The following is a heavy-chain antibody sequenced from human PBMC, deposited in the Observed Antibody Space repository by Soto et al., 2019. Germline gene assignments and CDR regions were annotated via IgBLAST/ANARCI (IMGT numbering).Heavy chain of an antibody. CDR2: IKRDGSEK. Sequence: EVQLVESGGGLVQPGESLRLSCAASGFTFSNYWMSWVRQAPGKGLEWVANIKRDGSEKNYVDSVKGRFTISRDNAKNSLFIQMSSLRAEDTAVYFCARDPRWEQNSHWGLDFWGLGTLVTVSS. CDR1: GFTFSNYW. V-gene: IGHV3-7*05. D-gene: IGHD1-26*01. J-gene: IGHJ4*02. CDR3: ARDPRWEQNSHWGLDF.